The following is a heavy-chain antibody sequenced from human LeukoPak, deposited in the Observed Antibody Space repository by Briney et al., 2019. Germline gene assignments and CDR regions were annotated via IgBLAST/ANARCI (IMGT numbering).Heavy chain of an antibody. CDR3: VREVWSHNCFDP. CDR2: INSSGST. CDR1: GGSISSGSYS. D-gene: IGHD2-21*01. V-gene: IGHV4-61*02. Sequence: SETLSLTCTVSGGSISSGSYSWSWIRQPAGKGLEWIGRINSSGSTNYNPSLKSRVTISVDTSKNQFSLKLTSVTAADTALYYCVREVWSHNCFDPWGQGALVTVSS. J-gene: IGHJ5*02.